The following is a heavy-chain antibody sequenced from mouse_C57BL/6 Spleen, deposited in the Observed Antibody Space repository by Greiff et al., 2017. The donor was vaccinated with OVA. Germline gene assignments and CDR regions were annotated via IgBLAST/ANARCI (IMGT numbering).Heavy chain of an antibody. J-gene: IGHJ2*01. CDR2: IDPSDSYT. D-gene: IGHD2-4*01. CDR1: GYTFTSYW. Sequence: QVQLKQPGAELVKPGASVKLSCKASGYTFTSYWMQWVKQRPGQGLEWIGEIDPSDSYTNYNQKFKGKATLTVDTSSSTAYMQLSSLTSEDSAVYYCARSNYDYDYFDYWGQGTTLTVSS. V-gene: IGHV1-50*01. CDR3: ARSNYDYDYFDY.